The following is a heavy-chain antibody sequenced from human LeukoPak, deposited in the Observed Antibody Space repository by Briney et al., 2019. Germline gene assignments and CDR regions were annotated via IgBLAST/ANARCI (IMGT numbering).Heavy chain of an antibody. CDR1: GFTFSSYA. Sequence: GGSLRLSCAASGFTFSSYAMHWVRQAPGKGLEYVSAISSNGGSTYYANSVKGRFTISRDNSKNTLHLQMGSLRAEDMAVYYCARDRRWSPYYYGMDVWGQGTTVTVSS. CDR3: ARDRRWSPYYYGMDV. J-gene: IGHJ6*02. D-gene: IGHD5-24*01. CDR2: ISSNGGST. V-gene: IGHV3-64*01.